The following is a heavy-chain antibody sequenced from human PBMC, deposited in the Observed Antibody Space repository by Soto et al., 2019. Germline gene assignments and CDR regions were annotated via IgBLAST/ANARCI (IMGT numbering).Heavy chain of an antibody. D-gene: IGHD6-13*01. CDR1: GFAVSTYT. CDR3: AREGSNTYNEVYCYS. Sequence: EVQLVESGGGLVKPGGSLKLSCAASGFAVSTYTMSWVRQAPGTGLEWVSSLSGSGNYTHYADYLRGRSTLSRDNAKTLLCLQTQRLIAEDTAVCYCAREGSNTYNEVYCYSWGRGTVVSVSP. J-gene: IGHJ4*02. CDR2: LSGSGNYT. V-gene: IGHV3-21*06.